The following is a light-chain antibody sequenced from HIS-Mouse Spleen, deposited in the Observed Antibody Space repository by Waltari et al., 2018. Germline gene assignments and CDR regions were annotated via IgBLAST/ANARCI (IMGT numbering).Light chain of an antibody. CDR3: QQYNNWPL. CDR2: GAS. J-gene: IGKJ3*01. Sequence: EIVMTQSPATLSVSPGERATLSCRASHSVSSNLAWYQQKPGQAPRLLIYGASTRATGIPARFSGSGSGTEFTLTISSMQSEDFAVYYCQQYNNWPLFGPGTKVDIK. CDR1: HSVSSN. V-gene: IGKV3-15*01.